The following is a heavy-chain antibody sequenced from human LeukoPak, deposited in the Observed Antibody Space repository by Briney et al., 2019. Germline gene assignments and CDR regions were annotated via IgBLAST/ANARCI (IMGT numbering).Heavy chain of an antibody. J-gene: IGHJ6*03. D-gene: IGHD1-26*01. V-gene: IGHV3-21*01. CDR3: ARDPYSGSYGADYYYYMDV. CDR1: GFTLSSYS. CDR2: ISSNSSYI. Sequence: GGSLRLSCAASGFTLSSYSMNWIRQAPGKGLEWVSSISSNSSYIYYADSVKGRFTISRDNAKNSLYLQVNSLRAEDTAVYYCARDPYSGSYGADYYYYMDVWGKGTTVTISS.